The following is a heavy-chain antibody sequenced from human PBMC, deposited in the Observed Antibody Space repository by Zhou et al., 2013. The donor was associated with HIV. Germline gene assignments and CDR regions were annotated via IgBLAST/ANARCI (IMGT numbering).Heavy chain of an antibody. CDR3: VRANSGDSLGYFDY. CDR2: VIPIFGTT. V-gene: IGHV1-69*05. D-gene: IGHD5-18*01. CDR1: GDTFSNYN. J-gene: IGHJ4*02. Sequence: QVQLVQSGAEVKKPGSSMKVSCKASGDTFSNYNINWVRHVPGQGLEWMGGVIPIFGTTSYAQKFQGRVTINTDESTSTAYMELSSLRSEDTALYYCVRANSGDSLGYFDYWGQGTLVTVSS.